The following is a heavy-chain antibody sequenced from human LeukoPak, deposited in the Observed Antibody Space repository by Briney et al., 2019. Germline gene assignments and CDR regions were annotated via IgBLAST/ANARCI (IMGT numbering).Heavy chain of an antibody. V-gene: IGHV4-34*01. D-gene: IGHD2-21*01. CDR3: ARGYCFRGLDY. CDR1: GFTFSSHG. Sequence: GSLRLSCVASGFTFSSHGMNWVRQAPGKGLEWIGEINHNSGTTYNPSLKSRVTISQDTSKNHFSLKLNSVAAADTAVYYCARGYCFRGLDYWGQGTLVSVSS. CDR2: INHNSGT. J-gene: IGHJ4*02.